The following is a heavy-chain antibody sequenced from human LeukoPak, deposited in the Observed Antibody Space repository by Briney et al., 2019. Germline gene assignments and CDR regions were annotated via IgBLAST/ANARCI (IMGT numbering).Heavy chain of an antibody. V-gene: IGHV1-8*01. D-gene: IGHD5-12*01. CDR1: GYTFTSYD. CDR3: ARDSGYDSAGPDYYYGMDV. CDR2: MNPNSGNT. J-gene: IGHJ6*02. Sequence: GASVKVSCKASGYTFTSYDINWVRQATGQGLEWMGWMNPNSGNTGYAQKFQGRVTMTRNTSISTAYMELSNLRSEDTAVYYCARDSGYDSAGPDYYYGMDVWGQGTTVTVSS.